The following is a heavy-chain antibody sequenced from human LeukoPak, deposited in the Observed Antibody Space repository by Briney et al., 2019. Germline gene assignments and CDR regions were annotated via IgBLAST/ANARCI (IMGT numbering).Heavy chain of an antibody. V-gene: IGHV4-59*08. Sequence: PSETLSLTCSLSGASICSDYWSWIRQPPGKGLGWIASIYFSVATKYNPSPTRRAAISRDTSKKQFSLKLRSVTAADTAVYYCARHFPYSSGDCPYYYMDVWGKGTTVTVSS. J-gene: IGHJ6*03. CDR3: ARHFPYSSGDCPYYYMDV. CDR2: IYFSVAT. CDR1: GASICSDY. D-gene: IGHD2-21*02.